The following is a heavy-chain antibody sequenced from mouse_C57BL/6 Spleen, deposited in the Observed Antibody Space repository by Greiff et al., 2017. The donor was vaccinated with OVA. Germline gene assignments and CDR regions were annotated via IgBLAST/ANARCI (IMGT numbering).Heavy chain of an antibody. CDR1: GFTFSSYG. CDR2: ISRGGSYT. V-gene: IGHV5-6*01. Sequence: EVQRVESGGDLVKPGGSLQLSCAASGFTFSSYGMSWVRQTPDKRLEWVATISRGGSYTYYPDSVKGRFTISRDNAKNTLYLQMSSLKSEDTAMYYCARRELGPFAYWGQGTLVTVSA. D-gene: IGHD4-1*01. CDR3: ARRELGPFAY. J-gene: IGHJ3*01.